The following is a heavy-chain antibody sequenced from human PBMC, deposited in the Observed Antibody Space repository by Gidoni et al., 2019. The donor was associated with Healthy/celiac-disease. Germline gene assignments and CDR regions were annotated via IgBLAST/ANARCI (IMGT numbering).Heavy chain of an antibody. CDR1: GGSISSSSYY. Sequence: QLQLQESGPGLVKPSETLSLTCTVSGGSISSSSYYWGWIRQPPGKGLEWIGSIYYSGSTYYNPSLKSRVTISVDTSKNQFSLKLSSVTAADTAVYYCARVLRGDYDSSGYYYFDYWGQGTLVTVSS. D-gene: IGHD3-22*01. CDR3: ARVLRGDYDSSGYYYFDY. V-gene: IGHV4-39*07. CDR2: IYYSGST. J-gene: IGHJ4*02.